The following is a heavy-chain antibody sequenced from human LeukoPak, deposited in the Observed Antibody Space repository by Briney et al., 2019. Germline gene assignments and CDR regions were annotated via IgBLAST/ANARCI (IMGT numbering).Heavy chain of an antibody. V-gene: IGHV3-23*01. D-gene: IGHD3-3*01. Sequence: GGSLRLSCAASGSTFSSYAMSWVRQAPGKGLEWVSAISGSGGSTYYADSVKGRFTISRDNSKNTLYLQMNSLRAEDTAVHYCARGDLYDFWSHFDYWGQGTLVTVSS. J-gene: IGHJ4*02. CDR2: ISGSGGST. CDR1: GSTFSSYA. CDR3: ARGDLYDFWSHFDY.